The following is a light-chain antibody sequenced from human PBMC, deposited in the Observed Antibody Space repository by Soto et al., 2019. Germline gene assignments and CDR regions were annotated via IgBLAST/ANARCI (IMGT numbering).Light chain of an antibody. J-gene: IGLJ1*01. V-gene: IGLV2-23*02. CDR1: SRDIERYNL. Sequence: QSALIQPDSVSGSRGQSITISCTGTSRDIERYNLVSWYQQYPGKAPKLIIYEVTKRPSGVSTRFHGSKSGRTASLTISGLQADDEADYHCCSYGGDSNYVFGSGTKLTVL. CDR3: CSYGGDSNYV. CDR2: EVT.